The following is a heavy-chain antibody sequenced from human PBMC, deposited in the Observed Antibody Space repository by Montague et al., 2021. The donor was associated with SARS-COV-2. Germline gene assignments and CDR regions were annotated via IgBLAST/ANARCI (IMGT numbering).Heavy chain of an antibody. Sequence: KSGRTYYNPSLKSRVTISVDTSNNHFSLKLSSVTAADTAMYYCARERDRYYYMDIWGKGTTITVSS. D-gene: IGHD5-24*01. V-gene: IGHV4-30-2*04. CDR2: KSGRT. J-gene: IGHJ6*03. CDR3: ARERDRYYYMDI.